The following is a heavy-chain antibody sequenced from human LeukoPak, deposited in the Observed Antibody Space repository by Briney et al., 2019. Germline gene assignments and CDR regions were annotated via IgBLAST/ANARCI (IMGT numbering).Heavy chain of an antibody. CDR1: GFTFNNYP. J-gene: IGHJ3*02. CDR2: IIGSGGST. CDR3: ARDTTRRVIVAAFAFDI. V-gene: IGHV3-23*01. D-gene: IGHD2-15*01. Sequence: TGGSLRLSCVASGFTFNNYPMSWVRQAPGKGLEWVSGIIGSGGSTYYADSVKGRFTISRDNSKNTLYLRMDSLRADDTALYYCARDTTRRVIVAAFAFDIWGQGTMVTVSS.